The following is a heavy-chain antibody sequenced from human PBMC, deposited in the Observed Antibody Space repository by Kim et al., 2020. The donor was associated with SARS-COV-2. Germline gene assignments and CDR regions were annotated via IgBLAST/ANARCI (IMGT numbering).Heavy chain of an antibody. CDR3: SRGRDAYKLGNS. J-gene: IGHJ5*02. CDR2: IHPSGST. V-gene: IGHV4-30-4*01. Sequence: SETLSLTCTVSDDSIRSATYFWVWVRQPPGKGLEWVGHIHPSGSTHFNPSLPSRLTISVDTPKNQFSLKLSSVTAADTAVYYCSRGRDAYKLGNSWGQGTRVTVSS. D-gene: IGHD7-27*01. CDR1: DDSIRSATYF.